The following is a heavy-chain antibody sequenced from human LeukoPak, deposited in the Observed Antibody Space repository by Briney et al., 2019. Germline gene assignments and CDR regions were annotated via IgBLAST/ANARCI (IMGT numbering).Heavy chain of an antibody. CDR2: ISWDGGST. D-gene: IGHD3-16*01. Sequence: GGSLRLSCAASGFTFDDYAMHWVRQAPGKGLEWVSLISWDGGSTYYADSVKGRFTISRDNSKNSLYLQMNSLRAEDTALYYCAKDNGAIGGYYYYYMDVWGKGTTVTVSS. CDR1: GFTFDDYA. CDR3: AKDNGAIGGYYYYYMDV. V-gene: IGHV3-43D*03. J-gene: IGHJ6*03.